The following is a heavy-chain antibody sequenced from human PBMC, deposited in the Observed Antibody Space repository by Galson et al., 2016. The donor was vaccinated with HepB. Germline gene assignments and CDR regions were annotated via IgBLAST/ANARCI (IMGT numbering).Heavy chain of an antibody. Sequence: SVKVSCKASGFTFTGYYLHWVRQAPGQGLEWMGWINPNTGGTNFAQEFQGSVTLTRDTSISTVYMELSSLKSDDTAVYYCARDVPGIALAGGHWFDPWGQGTLVTVSS. CDR2: INPNTGGT. J-gene: IGHJ5*02. CDR1: GFTFTGYY. CDR3: ARDVPGIALAGGHWFDP. D-gene: IGHD6-19*01. V-gene: IGHV1-2*04.